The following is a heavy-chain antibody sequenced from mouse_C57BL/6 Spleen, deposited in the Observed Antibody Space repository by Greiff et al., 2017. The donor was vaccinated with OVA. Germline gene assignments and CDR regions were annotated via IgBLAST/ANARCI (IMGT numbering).Heavy chain of an antibody. CDR1: GYTFTSYW. Sequence: QVQLQQPGAELVRPGSSVKLSCKASGYTFTSYWMHWVKQRPIQGLEWIGNIDPSDSETHYNQKFKDKATLTVDKSSSTAYKQLSSLTSEDSAVYYCAREVIYYGSSYYYYAMDYWGQGTSVTVSS. J-gene: IGHJ4*01. CDR3: AREVIYYGSSYYYYAMDY. V-gene: IGHV1-52*01. CDR2: IDPSDSET. D-gene: IGHD1-1*01.